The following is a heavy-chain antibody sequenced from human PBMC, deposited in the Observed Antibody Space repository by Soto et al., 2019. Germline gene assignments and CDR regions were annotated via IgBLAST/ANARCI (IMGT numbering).Heavy chain of an antibody. CDR1: GFTFTSYT. CDR3: AKVHGDAG. J-gene: IGHJ4*02. Sequence: EVHLLESGGGLIQPGGSLRLSCAASGFTFTSYTMTWVRQAPGKGLEWVSSISESGGSTHYADSVRGRFTISRDNXXXXXXXXXXXXXXXXXXXXXXAKVHGDAGWGQGTLVIVSS. V-gene: IGHV3-23*01. D-gene: IGHD4-17*01. CDR2: ISESGGST.